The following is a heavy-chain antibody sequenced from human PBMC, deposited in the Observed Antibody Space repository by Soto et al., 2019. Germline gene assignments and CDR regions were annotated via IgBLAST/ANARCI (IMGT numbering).Heavy chain of an antibody. V-gene: IGHV1-3*04. J-gene: IGHJ5*02. Sequence: QVLLVQSGAEVKKPGASVKVSCKASGYAFTKYIMHWVRQAPGQRPEWMGWINTDNGSTRYPQKFQGRVTIVRDISATTAYMELGSLRSDDTAVYYCARAANCSSSTGCYSQWFAPWGQGTLVTVSS. D-gene: IGHD2-2*02. CDR2: INTDNGST. CDR3: ARAANCSSSTGCYSQWFAP. CDR1: GYAFTKYI.